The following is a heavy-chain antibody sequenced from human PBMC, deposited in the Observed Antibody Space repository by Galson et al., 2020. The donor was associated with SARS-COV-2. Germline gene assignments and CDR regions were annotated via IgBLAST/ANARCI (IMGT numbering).Heavy chain of an antibody. D-gene: IGHD1-1*01. Sequence: GESLKISCAASGFTFSSYTMNWVRQAPVKGLELVAYIRSSSGTIYYADSVKGRFTISRDNAKNSLYLQLNSLRVEDTAVYYWARERLEYWGQGTLVTVSS. CDR2: IRSSSGTI. J-gene: IGHJ4*02. CDR1: GFTFSSYT. CDR3: ARERLEY. V-gene: IGHV3-48*04.